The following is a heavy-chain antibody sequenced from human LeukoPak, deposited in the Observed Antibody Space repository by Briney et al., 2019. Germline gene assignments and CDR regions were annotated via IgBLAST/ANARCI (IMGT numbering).Heavy chain of an antibody. V-gene: IGHV3-53*01. CDR2: IYSGGST. J-gene: IGHJ6*02. CDR1: GFTVSSNY. CDR3: ARDLKQYYGMDV. Sequence: GGSLRLSCAASGFTVSSNYMSWVRQAPGKGLEWVSVIYSGGSTYYADSVKGRFTISRDNSKNTLYLQMNSLRAEDTAVYYCARDLKQYYGMDVWGQGTTVTVSS.